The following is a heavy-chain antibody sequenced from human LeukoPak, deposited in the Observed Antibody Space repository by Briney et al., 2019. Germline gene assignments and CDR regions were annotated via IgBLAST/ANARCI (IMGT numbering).Heavy chain of an antibody. CDR3: ARGATPSAIVVVVAASEYFQH. D-gene: IGHD2-15*01. V-gene: IGHV3-30*19. CDR1: GFTFSSYG. Sequence: GGSLRLSCAASGFTFSSYGMHWVRQAPGKGLEWVAVISYDGSNKYYADSVKGRFTISRDNSKNTLYLQMNSLRAEDTAVYYCARGATPSAIVVVVAASEYFQHWGQGTLVTVSS. J-gene: IGHJ1*01. CDR2: ISYDGSNK.